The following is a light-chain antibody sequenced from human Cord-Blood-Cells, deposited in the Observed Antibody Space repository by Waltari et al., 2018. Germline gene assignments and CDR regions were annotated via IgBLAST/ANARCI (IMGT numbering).Light chain of an antibody. V-gene: IGLV2-14*01. J-gene: IGLJ1*01. CDR2: EVS. CDR1: SREVGGSTY. Sequence: QSALTQPASVDGSPGQSITISCTGTSREVGGSTYVSWYQQHPGKAPKLMIYEVSHRPSGVSNRFSGSKSGNTASLTISGLQAEDEADYYCSSYTSSSTRVFGTGTKVTVL. CDR3: SSYTSSSTRV.